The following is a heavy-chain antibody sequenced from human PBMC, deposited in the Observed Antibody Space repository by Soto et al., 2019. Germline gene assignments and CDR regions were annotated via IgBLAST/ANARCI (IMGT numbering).Heavy chain of an antibody. CDR2: INPSLGIP. Sequence: QVQLVQSGAEVKKPGSSVKVSCEASGGAFGSYSITWVRQAPGQGLEWMGRINPSLGIPDYAQKFQGRVVITADKSTSTAYMELTSLKSDDTAAYYGARGGDYGDYKLDGWGQGTTVTVSS. CDR3: ARGGDYGDYKLDG. V-gene: IGHV1-69*02. CDR1: GGAFGSYS. D-gene: IGHD4-17*01. J-gene: IGHJ6*02.